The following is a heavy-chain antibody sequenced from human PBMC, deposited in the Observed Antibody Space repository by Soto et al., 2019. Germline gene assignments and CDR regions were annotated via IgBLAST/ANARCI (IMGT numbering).Heavy chain of an antibody. CDR3: ARGAHYYDSSGYYSHPGYY. D-gene: IGHD3-22*01. Sequence: SVKVSCKASGGTFSSYAISWVRQAPGQGLEWMGGIIPIFGTANYAQKFQGRVTITADESTSTAYMELSSLRSEDTAVYYCARGAHYYDSSGYYSHPGYYWGQGILVTVSS. CDR1: GGTFSSYA. CDR2: IIPIFGTA. J-gene: IGHJ4*02. V-gene: IGHV1-69*13.